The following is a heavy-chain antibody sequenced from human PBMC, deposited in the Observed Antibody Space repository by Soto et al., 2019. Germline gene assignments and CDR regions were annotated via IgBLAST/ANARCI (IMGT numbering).Heavy chain of an antibody. CDR3: ARGLMTTVTTPWFDP. CDR2: IYYSGST. CDR1: GGSISSGGYY. J-gene: IGHJ5*02. D-gene: IGHD4-17*01. V-gene: IGHV4-31*03. Sequence: PSETLSLTCTVSGGSISSGGYYWSWIRQHPGKGLEWIGYIYYSGSTYYNPSLKSRVAISVDTSKNQFSLKLSSVTAADTAVYYCARGLMTTVTTPWFDPWGQGPLVTVSS.